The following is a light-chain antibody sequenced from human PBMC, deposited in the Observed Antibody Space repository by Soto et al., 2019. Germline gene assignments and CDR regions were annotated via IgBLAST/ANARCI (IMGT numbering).Light chain of an antibody. CDR1: QNIDTY. CDR2: AAS. V-gene: IGKV1-39*01. J-gene: IGKJ4*01. CDR3: QQTYSVPGS. Sequence: DIQMTQSPSSLSASVVDRLTITCLASQNIDTYLNWYQQKPGKAPKLLIFAASNLQSGVPSRFSGSGSGTDFTVTISSLQPDDFATYYCQQTYSVPGSFGGGTKVDIK.